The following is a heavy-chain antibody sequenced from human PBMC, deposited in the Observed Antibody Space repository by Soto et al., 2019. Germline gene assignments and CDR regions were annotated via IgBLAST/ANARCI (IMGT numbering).Heavy chain of an antibody. CDR1: GGPMRSQY. J-gene: IGHJ5*02. D-gene: IGHD3-22*01. CDR3: ARKGGDYYVSSTYKRNWFAP. Sequence: QVQLQESGPGLVKPSETLSLTCTVSGGPMRSQYWCWIRQPPGKGQERIGYVYPSGRTNYNTPLKSGVNITVDTTKNHFSLKLSPVTAADTADYYCARKGGDYYVSSTYKRNWFAPWGQGTLVTVSS. V-gene: IGHV4-59*11. CDR2: VYPSGRT.